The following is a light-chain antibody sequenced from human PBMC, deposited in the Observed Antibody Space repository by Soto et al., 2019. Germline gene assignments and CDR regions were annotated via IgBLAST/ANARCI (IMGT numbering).Light chain of an antibody. CDR1: HSVSSK. CDR2: GAS. Sequence: EIVVTQSPGTLSFSPGERATLSCRASHSVSSKLAWYQQKPGQAPRLLIYGASTRATGIPARFSGSGSGTEFTLTISSLQCEDFATYYCQHYNSYPGAFGQGTKVDI. J-gene: IGKJ1*01. CDR3: QHYNSYPGA. V-gene: IGKV3-15*01.